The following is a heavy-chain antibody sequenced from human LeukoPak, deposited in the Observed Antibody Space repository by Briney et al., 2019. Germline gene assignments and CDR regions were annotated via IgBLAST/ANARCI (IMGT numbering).Heavy chain of an antibody. CDR1: GFTFSNYE. CDR3: ARGSPGY. V-gene: IGHV3-48*03. Sequence: GGSLRLSCAASGFTFSNYEMNWVRQAPGRGLEWVSYITSSGNTIYYANSVKGRFTISRDNAKNSLYLQMNSLRAEDTAVYYCARGSPGYWGQGTLVTVSS. J-gene: IGHJ4*02. CDR2: ITSSGNTI.